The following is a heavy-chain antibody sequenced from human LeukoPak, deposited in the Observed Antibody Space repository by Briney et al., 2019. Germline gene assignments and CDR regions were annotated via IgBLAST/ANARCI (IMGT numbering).Heavy chain of an antibody. CDR2: ISSSSSYI. CDR3: TRDLYDTGRYYNMDV. J-gene: IGHJ6*03. CDR1: GFTFSSYS. D-gene: IGHD1-1*01. Sequence: GGSLRLSCAASGFTFSSYSMNWVRQAPGKGLEWVSSISSSSSYIYYADSVKGRFTISRDNAKNSLYLQMNSLKTEDTAVYYCTRDLYDTGRYYNMDVWGKGTTVTVSS. V-gene: IGHV3-21*03.